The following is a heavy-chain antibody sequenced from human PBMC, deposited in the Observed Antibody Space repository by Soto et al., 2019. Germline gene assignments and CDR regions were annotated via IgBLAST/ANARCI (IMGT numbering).Heavy chain of an antibody. J-gene: IGHJ4*02. Sequence: EVQLVEYGGGLVQPGGSLRLSCAASGFTFSTYWMHWVRQAPGTGLVWVSRINSDGSITNYTDSVKGRFSISRDNAKNTLYLQMNSLRAEDTDVYYCARSTWQNDFDYWGQGTLVTVSS. V-gene: IGHV3-74*01. CDR1: GFTFSTYW. CDR3: ARSTWQNDFDY. CDR2: INSDGSIT.